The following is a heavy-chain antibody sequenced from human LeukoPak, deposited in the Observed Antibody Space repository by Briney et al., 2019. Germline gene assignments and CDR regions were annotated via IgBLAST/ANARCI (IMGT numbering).Heavy chain of an antibody. J-gene: IGHJ3*02. CDR3: AKDFDGYSSSSPXXFDI. Sequence: GGSLRLSCAASGFTFSDYGIHWVRQAPGKGLEWVTVISYDGSKKSYADSVKGRFTISRDNSKNTLFLQMNSLRAEDTAVYYCAKDFDGYSSSSPXXFDIWGQGTMVTVSS. CDR2: ISYDGSKK. D-gene: IGHD6-6*01. V-gene: IGHV3-30*18. CDR1: GFTFSDYG.